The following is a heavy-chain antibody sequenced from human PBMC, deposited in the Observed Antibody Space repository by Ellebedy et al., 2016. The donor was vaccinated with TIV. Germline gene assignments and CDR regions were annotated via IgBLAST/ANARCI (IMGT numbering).Heavy chain of an antibody. Sequence: GGSLRLSCAASGFTFSDYYMSWNRQAPGKVLEWVSYISSSGRTVYYADSVKGRFTISRDNAKNSLYLQMNRLRAEDTAVYYCARDARFIEQQQNWFDPWGQGTLVTVSS. D-gene: IGHD6-13*01. J-gene: IGHJ5*02. CDR3: ARDARFIEQQQNWFDP. V-gene: IGHV3-11*01. CDR1: GFTFSDYY. CDR2: ISSSGRTV.